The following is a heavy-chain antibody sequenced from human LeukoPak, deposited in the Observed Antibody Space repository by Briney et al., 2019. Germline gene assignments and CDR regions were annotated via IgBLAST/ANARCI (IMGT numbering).Heavy chain of an antibody. V-gene: IGHV4-59*08. CDR2: IYYSGST. Sequence: SETLSLTCTVSGGSISSYYWSWIRQPPGKGLEWIGYIYYSGSTNYNPSLKSRVTISVDTSKNQFSLKLSSVTAADTAVYYCARVKLGDIVLVPAAAFDYWGQGTLVTVSS. CDR3: ARVKLGDIVLVPAAAFDY. D-gene: IGHD2-2*01. J-gene: IGHJ4*02. CDR1: GGSISSYY.